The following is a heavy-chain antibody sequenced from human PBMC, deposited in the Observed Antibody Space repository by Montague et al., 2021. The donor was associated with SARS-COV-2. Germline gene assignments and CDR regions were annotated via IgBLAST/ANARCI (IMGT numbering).Heavy chain of an antibody. Sequence: SETRSLTCSVYGDSFSTYSWIWVRQPPGEGLEWIGEINHTGSTSYNPSLKSRVTMSIDSSNNQSSLKLSSMTAEYTAVYYCATRSTLWFGEDWGQGTLVTVSS. CDR2: INHTGST. CDR3: ATRSTLWFGED. D-gene: IGHD3-10*01. J-gene: IGHJ4*02. V-gene: IGHV4-34*01. CDR1: GDSFSTYS.